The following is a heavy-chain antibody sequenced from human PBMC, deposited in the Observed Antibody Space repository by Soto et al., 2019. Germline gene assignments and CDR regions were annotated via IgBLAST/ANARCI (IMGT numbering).Heavy chain of an antibody. CDR1: GFTFSSYA. CDR2: ISGSGGST. Sequence: GGSLRLSCAASGFTFSSYAMSWVRQAPGKGLEWVSAISGSGGSTYYADSVKGRFTISRDNSKNTLYLQMNSLRAEDTAVYYCAKSITQWLRKSRLWDYWGQGTLVTVSS. V-gene: IGHV3-23*01. CDR3: AKSITQWLRKSRLWDY. J-gene: IGHJ4*02. D-gene: IGHD5-12*01.